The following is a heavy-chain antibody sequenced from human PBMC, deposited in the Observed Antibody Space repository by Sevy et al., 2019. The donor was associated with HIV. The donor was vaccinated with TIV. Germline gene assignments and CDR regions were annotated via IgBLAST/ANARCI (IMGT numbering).Heavy chain of an antibody. CDR3: PSPPKRCTSTSCPSDAFYM. CDR2: ISSSGSK. Sequence: GGSLRLSCAASGFIFRDYNYMIWIRQSPGKGLEWISYISSSGSKYYRESVKGRFTVSRDNAKNSLYLQMNNLRAEDTALYYCPSPPKRCTSTSCPSDAFYMWSQGTMVTVSS. D-gene: IGHD2-2*01. J-gene: IGHJ3*02. V-gene: IGHV3-11*01. CDR1: GFIFRDYNY.